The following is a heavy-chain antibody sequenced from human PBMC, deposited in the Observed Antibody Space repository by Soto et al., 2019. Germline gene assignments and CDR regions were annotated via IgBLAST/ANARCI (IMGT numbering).Heavy chain of an antibody. Sequence: QVQLQESGPGLVKPSQTLSLTCTVSGGSITSGGYYWNWIRQHPGKGLEWIGYIYYSGSTYYNPSLKSRVTISADTSKNQFSLKLSSVTAADTAVYYCARGGGYCSGGGCYRTPHWGQGTLVTVSS. V-gene: IGHV4-31*03. CDR1: GGSITSGGYY. CDR3: ARGGGYCSGGGCYRTPH. J-gene: IGHJ4*02. CDR2: IYYSGST. D-gene: IGHD2-15*01.